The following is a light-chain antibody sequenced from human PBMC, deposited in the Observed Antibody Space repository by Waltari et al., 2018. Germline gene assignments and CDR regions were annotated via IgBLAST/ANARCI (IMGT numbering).Light chain of an antibody. J-gene: IGKJ4*02. CDR3: QQFNSYPLT. Sequence: AIQLTQSPSSVSASVGDRVNVTCRASQGIGSSLAWYQQKPGKAPTVVIYYASSLRNGVPSRFTGSRSGTDFTLTISSLQPEDFATYYCQQFNSYPLTFGGGTKVELK. V-gene: IGKV1-13*02. CDR2: YAS. CDR1: QGIGSS.